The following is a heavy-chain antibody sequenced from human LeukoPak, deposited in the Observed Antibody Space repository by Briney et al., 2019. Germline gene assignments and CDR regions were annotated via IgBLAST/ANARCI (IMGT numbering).Heavy chain of an antibody. CDR2: ISSGSSYI. J-gene: IGHJ5*02. Sequence: PGGSLRLSSAASGFTFRKYNMNWVRQAPGKGLEWVSAISSGSSYIYYADSVKGRFTISRDNARNSLYLQMNTLRAEDTAVYSCARGADGVSSNSRGWFDPWGQGTLVTVSS. CDR3: ARGADGVSSNSRGWFDP. V-gene: IGHV3-21*01. CDR1: GFTFRKYN. D-gene: IGHD2-15*01.